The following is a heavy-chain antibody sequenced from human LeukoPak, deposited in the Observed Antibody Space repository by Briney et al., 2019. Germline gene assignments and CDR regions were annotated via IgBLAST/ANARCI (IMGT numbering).Heavy chain of an antibody. CDR3: ARTRGRYSSSPPRGWFDP. CDR2: ISSSSSYI. V-gene: IGHV3-21*01. J-gene: IGHJ5*02. D-gene: IGHD6-6*01. Sequence: GGSLRLSCAASGFTFSSYSMNWVRQAPGKGLEWVSSISSSSSYIYYADSVKGRFTISRDNAKNSLYLQMNSLRVDDTAVYYCARTRGRYSSSPPRGWFDPWGQGTLVTVSS. CDR1: GFTFSSYS.